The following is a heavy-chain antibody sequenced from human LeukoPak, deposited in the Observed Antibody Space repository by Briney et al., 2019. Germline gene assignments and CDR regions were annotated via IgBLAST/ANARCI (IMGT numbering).Heavy chain of an antibody. D-gene: IGHD3-10*01. CDR2: ISGSGGST. CDR1: GFTFSSYA. V-gene: IGHV3-23*01. CDR3: ARGNYYGSGSYSYYFDY. Sequence: GGSLRLSCAASGFTFSSYAMSWVRQAPGKGLEWVSAISGSGGSTYYADSVKGRFTISRDNSKNTLYLQMNSLRAEDTAVYYCARGNYYGSGSYSYYFDYWGQGTPVTVSS. J-gene: IGHJ4*02.